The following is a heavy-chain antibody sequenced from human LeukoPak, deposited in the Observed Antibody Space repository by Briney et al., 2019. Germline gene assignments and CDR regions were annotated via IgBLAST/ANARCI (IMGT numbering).Heavy chain of an antibody. D-gene: IGHD6-13*01. CDR1: GGSFSGYY. CDR3: ARDRAAAGEGGWFDP. V-gene: IGHV4-34*01. J-gene: IGHJ5*02. CDR2: INHSGST. Sequence: PSETLSLTCAVYGGSFSGYYWSWIRQPPGKGLEWIGEINHSGSTNYNPSLKSRVTISVDTSKNQFSLKLSSVTAADTAVYYCARDRAAAGEGGWFDPWGQGTLVTVSS.